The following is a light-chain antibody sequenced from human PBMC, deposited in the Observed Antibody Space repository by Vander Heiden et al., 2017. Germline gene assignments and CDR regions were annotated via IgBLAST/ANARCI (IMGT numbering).Light chain of an antibody. CDR3: QQYNNWPPWT. CDR1: QSLSSN. J-gene: IGKJ1*01. Sequence: TVMTHSPATLSVSPGERATLSCRASQSLSSNLAWYQQKPGQAPRLLIYGASTRATGIPARFSGNGSGTEFTLTISSLQSEDFAVYYCQQYNNWPPWTFGQGTKVEIK. V-gene: IGKV3-15*01. CDR2: GAS.